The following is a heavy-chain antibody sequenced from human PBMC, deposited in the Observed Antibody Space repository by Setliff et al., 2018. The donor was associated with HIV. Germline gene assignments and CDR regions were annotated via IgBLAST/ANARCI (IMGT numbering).Heavy chain of an antibody. V-gene: IGHV4-39*07. J-gene: IGHJ6*03. CDR3: ARVSYYGSFYYNYYMDV. D-gene: IGHD3-10*01. CDR2: IYYSGNT. Sequence: PSETLSLTCTVSGVSTSSTSYYWGWIRQPPGKGLEWIGYIYYSGNTYYNPSLKSRVTISVDTSNSQFSLKLSSLTAADTAVYYCARVSYYGSFYYNYYMDVWGKGTTVTVSS. CDR1: GVSTSSTSYY.